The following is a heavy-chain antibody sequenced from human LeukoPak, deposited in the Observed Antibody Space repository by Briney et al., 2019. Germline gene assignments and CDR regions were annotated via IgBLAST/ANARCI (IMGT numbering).Heavy chain of an antibody. CDR3: ARGEREGASSGYYPDY. CDR2: INHSGST. Sequence: PSETLSLTCAVYGGSFSGYYWSWIRQPPGKGLEWIGEINHSGSTNYNPSLKSRVTISVDTSKNQFSLKLSSVTAADTAVYYCARGEREGASSGYYPDYWGQGTLVTVSS. V-gene: IGHV4-34*01. J-gene: IGHJ4*02. CDR1: GGSFSGYY. D-gene: IGHD3-22*01.